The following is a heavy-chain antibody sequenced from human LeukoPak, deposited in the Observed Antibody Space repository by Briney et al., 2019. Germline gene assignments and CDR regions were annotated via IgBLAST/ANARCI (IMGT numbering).Heavy chain of an antibody. J-gene: IGHJ4*02. CDR3: ARQWYSGIYDY. Sequence: SETLSLTCTVSGGSISSSSYYWAWIRQPPGKGLEWIGNIYYSGTTYYNASLKSRVTISVDTSKNQFSLKLSSVTAADTAVYYCARQWYSGIYDYWGQGTLVTVSS. V-gene: IGHV4-39*01. CDR2: IYYSGTT. D-gene: IGHD1-26*01. CDR1: GGSISSSSYY.